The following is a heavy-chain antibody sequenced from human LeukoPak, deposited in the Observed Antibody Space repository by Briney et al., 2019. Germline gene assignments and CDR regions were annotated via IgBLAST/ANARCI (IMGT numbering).Heavy chain of an antibody. Sequence: GGSLRLSCEASGFTFNTYSMNWARQAPGKGLEWVSSISSSSSNIYYADSVKGRFTISRDNAKNSLYLQMNSLRVEDTAVYYCARCTTGRTFGSLREIKRSREIDYWGQGTLVTVSS. V-gene: IGHV3-21*01. CDR2: ISSSSSNI. CDR3: ARCTTGRTFGSLREIKRSREIDY. J-gene: IGHJ4*02. CDR1: GFTFNTYS. D-gene: IGHD1-1*01.